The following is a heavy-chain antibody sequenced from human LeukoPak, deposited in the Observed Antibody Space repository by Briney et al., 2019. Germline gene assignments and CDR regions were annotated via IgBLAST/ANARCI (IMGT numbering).Heavy chain of an antibody. CDR1: GFTFSSYE. Sequence: GGSLRLSCAASGFTFSSYEMNWVRQAPGKGLEWVSYISSSGSTIYYADSVKGRFTTSRDNAKNSLHLQMNSLRAEDTAVYYCARWFGELKEYYFDYWGQGTLVTVSS. V-gene: IGHV3-48*03. D-gene: IGHD3-10*01. CDR2: ISSSGSTI. J-gene: IGHJ4*02. CDR3: ARWFGELKEYYFDY.